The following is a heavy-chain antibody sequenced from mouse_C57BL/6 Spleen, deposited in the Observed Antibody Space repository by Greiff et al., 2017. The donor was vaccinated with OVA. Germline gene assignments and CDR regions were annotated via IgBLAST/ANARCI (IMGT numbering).Heavy chain of an antibody. J-gene: IGHJ3*01. D-gene: IGHD3-2*02. CDR2: IYPGDGDT. CDR3: ARSGQLRLLAY. V-gene: IGHV1-82*01. Sequence: QVQLKQSGPELVKPGASVKISCKASGYAFSSSWMNWVKQRPGKGLEWIGRIYPGDGDTNYNGKFKGKATLTADKSSSTAYMQLSSLTSEDSAVYFCARSGQLRLLAYWGQGTLVTVSA. CDR1: GYAFSSSW.